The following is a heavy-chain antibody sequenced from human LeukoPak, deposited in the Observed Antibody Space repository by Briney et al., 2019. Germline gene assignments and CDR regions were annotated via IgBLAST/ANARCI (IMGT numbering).Heavy chain of an antibody. Sequence: GGSLRLSCAASGFMFSKNGMHWVRQAPGRGLEWVANIKEDGSEKFYVDSVKGRFTISRDNAKNSLFLQMTSLRAEDTALYYCAPEVWELQGASDIWGQGTMVTVSS. V-gene: IGHV3-7*01. CDR1: GFMFSKNG. J-gene: IGHJ3*02. D-gene: IGHD1-26*01. CDR2: IKEDGSEK. CDR3: APEVWELQGASDI.